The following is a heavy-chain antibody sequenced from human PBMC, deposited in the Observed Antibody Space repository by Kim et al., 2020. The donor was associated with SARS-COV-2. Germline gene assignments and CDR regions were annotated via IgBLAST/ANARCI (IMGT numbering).Heavy chain of an antibody. CDR2: INHSGST. J-gene: IGHJ6*02. D-gene: IGHD2-21*02. CDR3: AREQVTQYYYGMDV. Sequence: SETLSLTCAVYGGSFSGYYWSWIRQPPGKGLEWIGEINHSGSTNYNPSLKSRVTISVDTSKNQFSLKLSSVTAADTAVYYCAREQVTQYYYGMDVWGQGT. V-gene: IGHV4-34*01. CDR1: GGSFSGYY.